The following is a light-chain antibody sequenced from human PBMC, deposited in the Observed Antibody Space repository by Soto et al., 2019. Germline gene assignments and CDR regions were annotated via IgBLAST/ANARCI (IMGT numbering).Light chain of an antibody. CDR3: VERDSTSLFT. CDR2: AAY. V-gene: IGKV1-39*01. J-gene: IGKJ2*01. Sequence: DIQMTQSPSSLSASVGDRVTITCRASQSISSYLNWYQQKAGKAPKLLIYAAYSLQCGEPSRFSGSGSVTDFALSISTLKSEDFATYYCVERDSTSLFTLSQGTKLQTK. CDR1: QSISSY.